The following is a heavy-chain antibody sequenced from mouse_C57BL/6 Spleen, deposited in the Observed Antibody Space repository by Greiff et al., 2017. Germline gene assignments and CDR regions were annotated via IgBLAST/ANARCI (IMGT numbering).Heavy chain of an antibody. J-gene: IGHJ4*01. V-gene: IGHV1-72*01. Sequence: QVQLQQPGAELVKPGASVKLSCKASGYTFTSYWMHWVKQRPGRGLEWIGRIDPNSGGTKYNEKFKSKATLTVDKPSSTAYMQLSSLTSEDSAVYYCAREEGMVTTDYYAMDYWGQGTSVTVSS. CDR2: IDPNSGGT. CDR1: GYTFTSYW. D-gene: IGHD2-2*01. CDR3: AREEGMVTTDYYAMDY.